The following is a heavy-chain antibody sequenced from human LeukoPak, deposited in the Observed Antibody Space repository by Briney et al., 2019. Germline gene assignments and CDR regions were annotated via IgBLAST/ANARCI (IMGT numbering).Heavy chain of an antibody. V-gene: IGHV4-39*07. CDR1: GGSISSSSYY. J-gene: IGHJ4*02. CDR2: IYYSGST. CDR3: AREDHSSVFDYFDC. Sequence: SETLSLTCTVSGGSISSSSYYWGWIRQPPGKGLEWIGSIYYSGSTYYNPSLKSRVTISVDTSKNQFSLKLSSVTAADTAVYYCAREDHSSVFDYFDCWGQGTLVTVSS. D-gene: IGHD6-25*01.